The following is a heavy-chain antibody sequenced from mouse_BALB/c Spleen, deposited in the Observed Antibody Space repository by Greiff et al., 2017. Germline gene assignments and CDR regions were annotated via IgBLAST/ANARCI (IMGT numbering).Heavy chain of an antibody. Sequence: VQLQESGPGLVAPSPSLSITCTASGFSFTGYGVNWVRQPPGTGLEWLGMLWGDGSTDYNSALNSRLSISKDNSKSQVFLKMNSLQTDDTARYYCARGEYDYDGYFDVWGAGTTVTVSS. D-gene: IGHD2-4*01. CDR1: GFSFTGYG. J-gene: IGHJ1*01. CDR2: LWGDGST. CDR3: ARGEYDYDGYFDV. V-gene: IGHV2-6-7*01.